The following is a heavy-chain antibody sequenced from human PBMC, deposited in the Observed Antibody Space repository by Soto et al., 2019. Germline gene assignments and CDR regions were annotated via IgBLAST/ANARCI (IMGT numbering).Heavy chain of an antibody. CDR2: INAANGNT. CDR3: ASTWNYYDSSGSYYFDC. V-gene: IGHV1-3*01. J-gene: IGHJ4*02. D-gene: IGHD3-22*01. Sequence: ASGKVSCKASGYSFTNYAMHWVRQAPGQRLEWMGWINAANGNTKYSQKFQGRVTITRDTSASTAYMELSSLRSEDTAVYYCASTWNYYDSSGSYYFDCWGQGTLVTVSS. CDR1: GYSFTNYA.